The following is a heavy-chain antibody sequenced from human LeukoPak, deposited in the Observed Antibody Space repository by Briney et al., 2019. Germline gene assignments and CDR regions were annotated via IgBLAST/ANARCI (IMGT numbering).Heavy chain of an antibody. V-gene: IGHV3-74*01. CDR3: TDLSTGDAFDI. D-gene: IGHD1-1*01. CDR2: INSDGSST. Sequence: GGSLRLSCAASGFTFTKYWMHWVRQAPGKGPVWVARINSDGSSTSHADSVKGRFTISRDNAKNTLYLQMNSLRAEDTAVYYCTDLSTGDAFDIWGQGTMVTVSS. J-gene: IGHJ3*02. CDR1: GFTFTKYW.